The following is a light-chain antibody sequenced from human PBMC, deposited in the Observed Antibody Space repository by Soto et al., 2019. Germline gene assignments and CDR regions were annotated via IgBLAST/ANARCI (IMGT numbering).Light chain of an antibody. V-gene: IGLV2-8*01. Sequence: QSALTQPPSASGSPGQSVTISCTGTSSDVGAYNYVSWYQHHPGKAPKLLVYEVNKRPSGVPDRFSGSKSGNTASLTVSGLQAEDEADYYCTSHAGTITFPYNFGNGPKVTV. CDR1: SSDVGAYNY. CDR3: TSHAGTITFPYN. CDR2: EVN. J-gene: IGLJ1*01.